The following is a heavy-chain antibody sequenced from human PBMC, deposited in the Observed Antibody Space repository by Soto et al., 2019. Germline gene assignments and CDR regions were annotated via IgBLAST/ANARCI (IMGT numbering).Heavy chain of an antibody. CDR2: MNPNSGNT. CDR3: ARENGIAVAGPYYYYGMDV. V-gene: IGHV1-8*01. D-gene: IGHD6-19*01. CDR1: GYTFTSYD. J-gene: IGHJ6*02. Sequence: QMQLVQSGAEVKKPGASVKVSCKASGYTFTSYDINWVRQATGQGLEWMGWMNPNSGNTGYAQKFQGRVTMTRNTSISTAYMELSSLRSEDTAVYYCARENGIAVAGPYYYYGMDVWGQGTTVTVSS.